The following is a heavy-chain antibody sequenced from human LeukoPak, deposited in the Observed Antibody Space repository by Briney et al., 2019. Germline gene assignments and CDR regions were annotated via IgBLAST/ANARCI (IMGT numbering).Heavy chain of an antibody. Sequence: GGYLRLSCAASGFTFSNYWMHWVRQAPGKGLVWVSRINSDGSSTSYADSVKGRFTISRDNAKNTLYLQMNSLRAEDTAVYYCARVSSGSYFGYYYYYMDAWGKGTTVTVSS. V-gene: IGHV3-74*01. D-gene: IGHD1-26*01. J-gene: IGHJ6*03. CDR2: INSDGSST. CDR1: GFTFSNYW. CDR3: ARVSSGSYFGYYYYYMDA.